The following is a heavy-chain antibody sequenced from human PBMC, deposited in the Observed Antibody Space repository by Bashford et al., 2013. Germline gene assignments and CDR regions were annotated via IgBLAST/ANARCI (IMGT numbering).Heavy chain of an antibody. V-gene: IGHV4-39*01. J-gene: IGHJ3*02. D-gene: IGHD3-10*01. CDR2: SILVVVP. CDR1: GGSIRNSFYY. Sequence: SETLSLTCSVSGGSIRNSFYYWDWIRQSPVRGYNGLEVSILVVVPTXPSLKSRVTMAVDKSKNQFSLELRSVTAADSAIYYCARNQSAFPSTASGTYQSSSRADVFDIWGQGTKVTVSS. CDR3: ARNQSAFPSTASGTYQSSSRADVFDI.